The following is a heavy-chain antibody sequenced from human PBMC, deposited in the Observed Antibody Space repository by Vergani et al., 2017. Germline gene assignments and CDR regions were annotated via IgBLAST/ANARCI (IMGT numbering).Heavy chain of an antibody. CDR1: GDSISNGPYY. J-gene: IGHJ5*02. V-gene: IGHV4-61*02. CDR3: ARGQTRSHYSSYSIWFDP. Sequence: QVQLTESGPGVVRPSQTLSLTCSVSGDSISNGPYYWTWIRQPAGKGLEWLGRIHISGSTDYNPSLQSRVIISVDSSKNQFSLRLTSVTAADTSIYYCARGQTRSHYSSYSIWFDPWVPGTLVTVSS. CDR2: IHISGST. D-gene: IGHD3-10*01.